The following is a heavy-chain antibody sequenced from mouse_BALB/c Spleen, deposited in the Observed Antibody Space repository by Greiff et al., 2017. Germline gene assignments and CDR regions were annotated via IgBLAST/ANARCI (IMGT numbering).Heavy chain of an antibody. J-gene: IGHJ4*01. CDR1: GYTFSSYW. CDR2: ILPGSGST. CDR3: ARWLPYYAMDY. V-gene: IGHV1-9*01. Sequence: QVQLQQSGAELMKPGASVKISCKATGYTFSSYWIEWVKQRPGHGLEWIGEILPGSGSTNYNEKFKGKATFTADTSSNTAYMQLSSLTSEDSAVYYCARWLPYYAMDYWGQGTSVTVSS. D-gene: IGHD2-2*01.